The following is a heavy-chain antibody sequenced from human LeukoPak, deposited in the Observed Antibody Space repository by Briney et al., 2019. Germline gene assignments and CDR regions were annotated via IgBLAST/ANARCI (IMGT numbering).Heavy chain of an antibody. V-gene: IGHV1-2*02. CDR3: ARVGIAAAGTGYYFDY. CDR1: GYTFTGYY. Sequence: GASVKVSCKASGYTFTGYYMHWVRQAPGQGLEWMGWINPNSGGTNYAQKFQGRVTMTRDTSISTAYMELSRLRSDDTAVYYCARVGIAAAGTGYYFDYWGQGTLVTVSS. J-gene: IGHJ4*02. D-gene: IGHD6-13*01. CDR2: INPNSGGT.